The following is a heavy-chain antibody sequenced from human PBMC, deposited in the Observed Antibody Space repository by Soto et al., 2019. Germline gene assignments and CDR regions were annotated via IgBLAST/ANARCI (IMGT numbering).Heavy chain of an antibody. CDR1: GGSVSSGSYY. V-gene: IGHV4-61*01. J-gene: IGHJ5*02. D-gene: IGHD5-18*01. CDR3: ARGVLYSHGYVSWFDP. CDR2: IYYSGST. Sequence: QVQLQESGPGLVKPSETLSLTCTVSGGSVSSGSYYWSWIRQPPGKGLEWIGYIYYSGSTNYNPSLKSRVTISVDTSKNQFSLKLSSVTAADTAVYYCARGVLYSHGYVSWFDPWGQVTLDTVSS.